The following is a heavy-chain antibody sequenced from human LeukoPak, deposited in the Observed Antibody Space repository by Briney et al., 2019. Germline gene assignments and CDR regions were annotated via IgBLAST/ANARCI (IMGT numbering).Heavy chain of an antibody. J-gene: IGHJ4*02. Sequence: SETLSLTCTVSGGSISRGSPYWGWIRQSPGKGLEWIGRIYTSGSNNYKPSLKSRVTMSVDTSKNQFSLKLSSVTAADTAVYYCARDTGFGDHLDYWGQGTLVTVSS. CDR3: ARDTGFGDHLDY. D-gene: IGHD3-10*01. V-gene: IGHV4-39*07. CDR1: GGSISRGSPY. CDR2: IYTSGSN.